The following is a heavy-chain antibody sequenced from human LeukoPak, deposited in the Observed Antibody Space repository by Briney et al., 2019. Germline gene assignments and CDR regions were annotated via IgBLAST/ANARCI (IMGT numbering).Heavy chain of an antibody. D-gene: IGHD6-19*01. Sequence: ASVKVSCKASGYTFTTYYMHWVRQAPGQGLEWMGIVKPSDGSTNYAQKFQGRVTMTRDTSTSIVYMELSSLRSEDTAVYYCARVVVDNSGWYHFDYWGQGTLVTVSS. CDR3: ARVVVDNSGWYHFDY. CDR2: VKPSDGST. J-gene: IGHJ4*02. V-gene: IGHV1-46*01. CDR1: GYTFTTYY.